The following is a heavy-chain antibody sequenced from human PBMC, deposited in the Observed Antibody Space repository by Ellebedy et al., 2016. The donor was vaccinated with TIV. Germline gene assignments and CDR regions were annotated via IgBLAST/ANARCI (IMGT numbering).Heavy chain of an antibody. CDR2: MNPKSGKT. D-gene: IGHD1-14*01. V-gene: IGHV1-8*01. CDR1: GYTFTSYD. CDR3: TRGGTTGFDP. Sequence: AASVKVSCKASGYTFTSYDIHWARQATGQGLEWMGWMNPKSGKTGYAKKFQDRVTMTTNTSINAAYMNVSSLRFEDTAVYYCTRGGTTGFDPWGQGTLVIVSS. J-gene: IGHJ5*02.